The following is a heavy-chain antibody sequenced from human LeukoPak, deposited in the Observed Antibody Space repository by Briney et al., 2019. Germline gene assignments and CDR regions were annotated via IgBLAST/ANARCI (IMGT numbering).Heavy chain of an antibody. Sequence: GGSLRLSCAASGFTFSSYAMHWVRQAPGKGLEWVAVISYDGSNKYYADSVKGRFTISRDNSKNTLYLQVNSLRAEDTAVYYCARDPLSGSYYYFDYWGRGTLVTVSS. J-gene: IGHJ4*02. D-gene: IGHD1-26*01. CDR3: ARDPLSGSYYYFDY. CDR1: GFTFSSYA. V-gene: IGHV3-30*04. CDR2: ISYDGSNK.